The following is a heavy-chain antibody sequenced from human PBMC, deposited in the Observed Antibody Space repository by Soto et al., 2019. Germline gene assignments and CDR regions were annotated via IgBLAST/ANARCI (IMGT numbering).Heavy chain of an antibody. CDR2: ISSDGSNQ. Sequence: QVQLVESGGGVVQPGTSLTLSCAASGFTFETFYMHWVRQAPGKGLQWVGVISSDGSNQYYADSVKGRFSISRDNSKNILYLQLNSLIPQDTAVYSCARVFDRYYFDYWGQGALVTVSS. CDR3: ARVFDRYYFDY. CDR1: GFTFETFY. D-gene: IGHD3-22*01. V-gene: IGHV3-30-3*01. J-gene: IGHJ4*02.